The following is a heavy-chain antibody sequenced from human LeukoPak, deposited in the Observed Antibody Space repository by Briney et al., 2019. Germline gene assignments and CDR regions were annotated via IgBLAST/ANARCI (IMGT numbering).Heavy chain of an antibody. CDR3: ARDYSGSYYSDY. Sequence: ASVKVSCKASGYTFTGYYMHWVRQAPGQGLEWMGIINPSGGSTSYAQKFQGRVTMTRDMSTSTVYMELSSLRSEDTAVYYCARDYSGSYYSDYWGQGTLVTVSS. V-gene: IGHV1-46*01. CDR1: GYTFTGYY. J-gene: IGHJ4*02. D-gene: IGHD1-26*01. CDR2: INPSGGST.